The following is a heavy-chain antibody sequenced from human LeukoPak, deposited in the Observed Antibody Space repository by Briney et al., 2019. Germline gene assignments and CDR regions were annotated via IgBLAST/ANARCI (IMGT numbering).Heavy chain of an antibody. CDR1: AYSFTTYW. D-gene: IGHD6-13*01. V-gene: IGHV5-51*01. CDR3: ARHVVIAAGDSLAFDI. J-gene: IGHJ3*02. Sequence: GESLKISCKGSAYSFTTYWIGWVRPMPGKGLEWMGIIYPGDSNTRYSPSFQGQVTISADKSISAAYLQWSSLKASDTAMYYCARHVVIAAGDSLAFDIWGQGTMVTVSS. CDR2: IYPGDSNT.